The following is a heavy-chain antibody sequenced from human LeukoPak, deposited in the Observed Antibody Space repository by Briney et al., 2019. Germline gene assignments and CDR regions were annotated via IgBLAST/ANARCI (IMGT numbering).Heavy chain of an antibody. CDR3: ARVPGIAATAYYYYAMDV. CDR1: GFTFSSYA. Sequence: GGSLRLSCAASGFTFSSYAMHWVRQAPGKGLEWVAVLSYDGSNTYHADSVKGRFTISRDNSKNTLYLQMNSLRPEDTAVYYCARVPGIAATAYYYYAMDVRGQGTTVTVSS. D-gene: IGHD6-13*01. J-gene: IGHJ6*02. CDR2: LSYDGSNT. V-gene: IGHV3-30-3*01.